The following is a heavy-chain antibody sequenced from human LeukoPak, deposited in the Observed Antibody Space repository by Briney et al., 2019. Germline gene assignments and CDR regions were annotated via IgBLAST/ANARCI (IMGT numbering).Heavy chain of an antibody. V-gene: IGHV1-69*13. D-gene: IGHD5-18*01. CDR1: GGTFSSYA. CDR2: IIPIFGTA. J-gene: IGHJ3*02. CDR3: ARVTASLGWAFDI. Sequence: ASVKVSCKASGGTFSSYAISWVRQAPGQGLEWMGGIIPIFGTANYAQKFQGRVTITADESTSTAYMELSSLRSEDTAVYYCARVTASLGWAFDIWGQGTMVTVSS.